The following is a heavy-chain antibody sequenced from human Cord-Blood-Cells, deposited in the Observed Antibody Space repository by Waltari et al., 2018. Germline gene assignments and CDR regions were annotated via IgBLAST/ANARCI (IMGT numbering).Heavy chain of an antibody. V-gene: IGHV3-53*02. CDR3: ARDSSSSFAFDI. D-gene: IGHD6-6*01. Sequence: EVQLVETGGGLIQPGGSLRHSCAASGFTVSSNYMSWVRQAPGKGLEWVSVIYSGGSTYYADSVKGRFTISRDNSKNTLYLQMNSLRAEDTAVYYCARDSSSSFAFDIWGQGTMVTVSS. CDR1: GFTVSSNY. CDR2: IYSGGST. J-gene: IGHJ3*02.